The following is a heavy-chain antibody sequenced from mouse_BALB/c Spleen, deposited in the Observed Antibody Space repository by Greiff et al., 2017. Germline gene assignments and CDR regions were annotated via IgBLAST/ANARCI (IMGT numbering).Heavy chain of an antibody. CDR2: IRSKSNNYAT. CDR3: VRHFHLYYDYAMDY. CDR1: GFTFNTYA. V-gene: IGHV10-1*02. J-gene: IGHJ4*01. D-gene: IGHD2-4*01. Sequence: EVQLVESGGGLVQPKGSLKLSCAASGFTFNTYAMNWVRQAPGKGLEWVARIRSKSNNYATYYADSVKDRFTISRDDSQSMLYLQMNNLKTEDTAMYYCVRHFHLYYDYAMDYWGQGTSVTVSS.